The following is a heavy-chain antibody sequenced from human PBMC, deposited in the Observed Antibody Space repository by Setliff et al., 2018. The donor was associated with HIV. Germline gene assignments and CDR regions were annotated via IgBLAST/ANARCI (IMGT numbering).Heavy chain of an antibody. Sequence: PSETLSLTCTVSGDSLAGSRYSWGWVRQPPGQGLEWLGNLFHTGSSYFNPSLKSRLTMSVDTSKNQFSLSLISMTAADSAVYFCARLGDNSDWRSNYFFYHFDVWGKGTTVTVSS. J-gene: IGHJ6*03. CDR2: LFHTGSS. CDR1: GDSLAGSRYS. CDR3: ARLGDNSDWRSNYFFYHFDV. D-gene: IGHD3-22*01. V-gene: IGHV4-39*01.